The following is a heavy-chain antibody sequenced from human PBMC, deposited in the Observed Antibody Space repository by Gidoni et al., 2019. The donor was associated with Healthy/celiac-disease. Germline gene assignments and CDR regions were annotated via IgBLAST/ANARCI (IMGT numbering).Heavy chain of an antibody. CDR2: IYYSGST. CDR3: ARGNDGLWCEYYFDY. CDR1: GGSISSSSYY. V-gene: IGHV4-39*07. D-gene: IGHD3-10*01. Sequence: QLQLQASGPGLVKPSETLSLTCTVYGGSISSSSYYWGWIRQPPGKGLEWIGSIYYSGSTYYNPSLKSRVTISVDTAKNQFSLKLSAVTAADTAVYYCARGNDGLWCEYYFDYWGQGTLVTVSS. J-gene: IGHJ4*02.